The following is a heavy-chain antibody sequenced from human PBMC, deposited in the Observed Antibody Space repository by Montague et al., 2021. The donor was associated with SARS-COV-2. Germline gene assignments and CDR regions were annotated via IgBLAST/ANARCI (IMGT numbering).Heavy chain of an antibody. Sequence: SETLSLTCAVYGGSFSNYYWSWIRQPPGKGLEWIGEVNHSGSTNYNPSLKSRVTISVDTSKNQFSLKLSSVTAADTAVYFCARDLGIMDVWGKGTTVTVSS. CDR1: GGSFSNYY. V-gene: IGHV4-34*01. J-gene: IGHJ6*03. CDR2: VNHSGST. D-gene: IGHD7-27*01. CDR3: ARDLGIMDV.